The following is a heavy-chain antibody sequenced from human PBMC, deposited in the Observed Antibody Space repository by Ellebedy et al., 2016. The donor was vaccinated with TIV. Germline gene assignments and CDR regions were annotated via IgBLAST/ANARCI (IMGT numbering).Heavy chain of an antibody. J-gene: IGHJ5*02. CDR1: GYSFTSYW. Sequence: GESLKISCKGSGYSFTSYWIGWVRQMPGKGLEWMGIIYPGDSDTRYSPSFQGQVTISADKSISTAYLQWSSLKASDTAMYYCARLVGATKFYGWFDPWGQGTLVTVSS. CDR2: IYPGDSDT. CDR3: ARLVGATKFYGWFDP. V-gene: IGHV5-51*01. D-gene: IGHD1-26*01.